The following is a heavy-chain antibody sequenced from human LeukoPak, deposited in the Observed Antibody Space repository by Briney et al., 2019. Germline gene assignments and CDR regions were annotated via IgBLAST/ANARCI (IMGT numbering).Heavy chain of an antibody. V-gene: IGHV3-15*01. Sequence: GGSLRLSCAASGFTLSNAWMNWVRQAPGKGLEWVGLIKSKTNGETRDYAAPVKGRFTISRDNSKNTLYLQMNSLRAEDTAVYYCAKGPMVRGTYYYYCYMDVWGKGTTVTISS. D-gene: IGHD3-10*01. CDR1: GFTLSNAW. CDR3: AKGPMVRGTYYYYCYMDV. CDR2: IKSKTNGETR. J-gene: IGHJ6*03.